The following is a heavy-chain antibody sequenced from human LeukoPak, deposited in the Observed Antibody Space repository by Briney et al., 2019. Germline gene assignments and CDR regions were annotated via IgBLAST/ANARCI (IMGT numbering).Heavy chain of an antibody. V-gene: IGHV4-34*01. CDR1: GGSFSGYY. CDR2: INHSGST. J-gene: IGHJ4*02. D-gene: IGHD6-6*01. CDR3: ARGVSIAALKPFDY. Sequence: SETLSLTCAVYGGSFSGYYWSWIRQPPGKGLEWTGEINHSGSTNYNPSLKSRVTISVDTSKNQFSLKLSSVTAADTAVYYCARGVSIAALKPFDYWGQGTLVTVSS.